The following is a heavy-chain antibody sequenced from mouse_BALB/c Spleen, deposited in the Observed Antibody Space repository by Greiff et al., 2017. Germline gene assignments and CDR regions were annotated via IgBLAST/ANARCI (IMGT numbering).Heavy chain of an antibody. CDR2: ISYSGST. D-gene: IGHD2-14*01. Sequence: EVKLMESGPGLVKPPQSLSLTCTVTGYSITSDYAWNWIRQFPGNKLEWMGYISYSGSTSYNPSLKSRISITRDTSKNQFFLQLNSVTTEDTATYYCARRRGYDVGYWYFDVWGAGTTVTVSS. J-gene: IGHJ1*01. CDR3: ARRRGYDVGYWYFDV. V-gene: IGHV3-2*02. CDR1: GYSITSDYA.